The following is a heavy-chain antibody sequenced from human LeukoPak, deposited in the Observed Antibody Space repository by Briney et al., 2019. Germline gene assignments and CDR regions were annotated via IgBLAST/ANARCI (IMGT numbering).Heavy chain of an antibody. CDR3: ARRFCSSVSCYDDDAFDV. CDR1: GHTFVSYG. V-gene: IGHV1-18*01. J-gene: IGHJ3*01. Sequence: ASVKVSCKASGHTFVSYGISWVRQAPGQGLEWMGWISGYNGKINYAQKFQGRVTMTTDTSTSTAYLELRSLTSEDTAVYYCARRFCSSVSCYDDDAFDVWGQGALVTVSS. CDR2: ISGYNGKI. D-gene: IGHD2-2*01.